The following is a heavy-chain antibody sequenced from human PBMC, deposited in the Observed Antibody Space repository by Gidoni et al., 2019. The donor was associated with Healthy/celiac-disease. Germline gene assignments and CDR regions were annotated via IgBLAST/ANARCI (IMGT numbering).Heavy chain of an antibody. D-gene: IGHD2-15*01. Sequence: QVQLQQWGAGLLKPSETLSLTCAVYGGSFSGYSWSWSRQPPGKGLEWIGEIHHSGSTNYNPSLKSRVTISVETSKNQFSLKLSSVTAADTAVYYCARGENHCSGGSCYSAIDYWGQGTLVTVSS. CDR1: GGSFSGYS. CDR3: ARGENHCSGGSCYSAIDY. V-gene: IGHV4-34*01. J-gene: IGHJ4*02. CDR2: IHHSGST.